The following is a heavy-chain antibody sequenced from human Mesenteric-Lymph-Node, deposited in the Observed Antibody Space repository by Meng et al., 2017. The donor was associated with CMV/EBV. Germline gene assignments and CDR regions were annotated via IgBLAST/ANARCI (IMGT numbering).Heavy chain of an antibody. CDR1: VGTFSSYA. D-gene: IGHD1-7*01. V-gene: IGHV1-69*10. CDR3: ARDPSVRLELREYYYYGMDV. CDR2: IIPIPGIP. J-gene: IGHJ6*02. Sequence: SVPVSCKASVGTFSSYAISWVRQAPGQGLEWMGGIIPIPGIPNYAQNFQGRVTITADKYTSTSYMELCSLRSEDTAVYHCARDPSVRLELREYYYYGMDVWGQGTTVTVSS.